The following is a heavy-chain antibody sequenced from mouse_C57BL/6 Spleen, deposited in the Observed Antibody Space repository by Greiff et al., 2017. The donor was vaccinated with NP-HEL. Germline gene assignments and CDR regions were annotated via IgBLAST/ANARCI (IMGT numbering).Heavy chain of an antibody. V-gene: IGHV1-50*01. CDR2: IDPSDSYT. CDR3: AANNWDGAMDY. Sequence: QVQLQQPGAELVKPGASVKLSCKASGYTFTSYWMQWVKQRPGQGLEWIGEIDPSDSYTNYNQKFKGKATLTVDTSSSTAYMQLSSLTSEDSAVYYCAANNWDGAMDYWGQGTSVTVSS. CDR1: GYTFTSYW. J-gene: IGHJ4*01. D-gene: IGHD4-1*01.